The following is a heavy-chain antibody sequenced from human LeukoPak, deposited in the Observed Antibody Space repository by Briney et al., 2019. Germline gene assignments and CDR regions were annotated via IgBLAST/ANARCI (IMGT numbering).Heavy chain of an antibody. Sequence: SETLSLTCAVYGGSFSGYYWSWIRQPPGKGLEWIGEINHSGSTNYNPSLKSRVTISVDTSKKQSSLKLSSVTAADTAVYYCAREVAGRYFDLWGRGTLVTVSS. CDR2: INHSGST. D-gene: IGHD2-15*01. CDR1: GGSFSGYY. CDR3: AREVAGRYFDL. V-gene: IGHV4-34*01. J-gene: IGHJ2*01.